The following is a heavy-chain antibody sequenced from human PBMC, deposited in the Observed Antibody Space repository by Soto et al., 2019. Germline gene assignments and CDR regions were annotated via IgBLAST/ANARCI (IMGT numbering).Heavy chain of an antibody. CDR3: ARRFSSSSVDFGY. CDR2: IGFTGDST. CDR1: GFPFSSYA. V-gene: IGHV3-23*01. D-gene: IGHD6-6*01. Sequence: EVQLLESGGGLVQPGGSLRLSCAASGFPFSSYAMSWVRHAPDKGLERVSAIGFTGDSTFYADSVKGRFTISRDNSKGALYLQMNSLRAEGAAVYFCARRFSSSSVDFGYWGQGTLVTVSS. J-gene: IGHJ4*02.